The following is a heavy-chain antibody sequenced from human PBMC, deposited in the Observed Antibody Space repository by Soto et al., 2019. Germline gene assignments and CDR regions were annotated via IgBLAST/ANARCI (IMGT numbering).Heavy chain of an antibody. V-gene: IGHV3-23*01. CDR3: AKDPYYDFWSDHYRGYYFDY. CDR2: ISGSGFST. Sequence: DVQLLESGGGLVQPGGSLRLSCAASGFTFSTHAMNWVRQAPGKGLEWVSAISGSGFSTYYADSVKGRFTISRDNSKNTLYLQINGLRAEDTAVDYCAKDPYYDFWSDHYRGYYFDYWGQGTLGTGSS. CDR1: GFTFSTHA. D-gene: IGHD3-3*01. J-gene: IGHJ4*02.